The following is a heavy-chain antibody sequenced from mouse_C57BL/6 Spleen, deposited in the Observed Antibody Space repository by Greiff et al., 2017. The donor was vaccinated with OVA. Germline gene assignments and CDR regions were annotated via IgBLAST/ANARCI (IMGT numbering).Heavy chain of an antibody. CDR3: ARSVRPMGDYDDSFPD. Sequence: EVQLQQSGPELVKPGASVKISCKASGYTFTDYYMNWVKQSHGKSLEWIGDINPNNGGTSYNQKFKGKATLTVDKSSSTAYMELRSLTSEDSAVYYCARSVRPMGDYDDSFPDWGQGTLVTVSA. D-gene: IGHD2-4*01. J-gene: IGHJ3*01. CDR1: GYTFTDYY. CDR2: INPNNGGT. V-gene: IGHV1-26*01.